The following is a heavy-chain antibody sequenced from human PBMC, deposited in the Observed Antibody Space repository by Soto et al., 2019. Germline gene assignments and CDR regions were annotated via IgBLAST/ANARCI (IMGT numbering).Heavy chain of an antibody. V-gene: IGHV3-30-3*01. J-gene: IGHJ4*02. CDR2: ISYDGSNK. CDR1: GFTFSSYA. D-gene: IGHD6-19*01. CDR3: ARDQNPGWSTTPKTFFVY. Sequence: PGGSLRLSCAASGFTFSSYAMHWVHQAPGKELEWVAVISYDGSNKYYADSVKGRFTISRDNSKNTLYLQMNSLRAEDTAVYYCARDQNPGWSTTPKTFFVYWGQGTLVTVSS.